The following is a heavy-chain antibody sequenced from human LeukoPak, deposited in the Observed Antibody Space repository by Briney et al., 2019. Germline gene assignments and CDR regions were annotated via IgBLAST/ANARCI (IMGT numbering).Heavy chain of an antibody. CDR2: IYYSGST. CDR3: AIDFRAFWSGNDAFDI. CDR1: GVSISSYY. Sequence: SETLSLTCTVSGVSISSYYWSWIRQPPAKGLEWIGYIYYSGSTNYNPSLKSRVTIAVDTSKNQFSLKLSSVTAADTAVYYCAIDFRAFWSGNDAFDIWGQGTMVTVSS. J-gene: IGHJ3*02. D-gene: IGHD3-3*01. V-gene: IGHV4-59*01.